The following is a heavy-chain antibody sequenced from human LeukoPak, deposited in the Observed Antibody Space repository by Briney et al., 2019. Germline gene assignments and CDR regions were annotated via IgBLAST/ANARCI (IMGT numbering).Heavy chain of an antibody. V-gene: IGHV3-21*06. D-gene: IGHD6-19*01. Sequence: TGGSLRLSCAASGFTFSSHGMNWVRQAPGKGLEWVSGISPNGVITYYTDSVKGRFTISRDNGKNLLYLQMNSLRAEDTAVYYCVAGNGWLGDYWGQGTLVTVSS. J-gene: IGHJ4*02. CDR1: GFTFSSHG. CDR3: VAGNGWLGDY. CDR2: ISPNGVIT.